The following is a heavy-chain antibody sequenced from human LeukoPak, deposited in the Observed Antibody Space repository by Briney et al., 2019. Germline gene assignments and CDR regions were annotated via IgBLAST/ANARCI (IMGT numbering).Heavy chain of an antibody. CDR3: ASSITGTTPDD. Sequence: SVKVSCKASGGTFSSYAISWVRQAPGQGLEWMGRIIPILGIANYAQKFQGRVTVTADKSTSTAYMELSSLRSEDTAVYYCASSITGTTPDDWGQGTLVTVSS. J-gene: IGHJ4*02. V-gene: IGHV1-69*04. D-gene: IGHD1-7*01. CDR1: GGTFSSYA. CDR2: IIPILGIA.